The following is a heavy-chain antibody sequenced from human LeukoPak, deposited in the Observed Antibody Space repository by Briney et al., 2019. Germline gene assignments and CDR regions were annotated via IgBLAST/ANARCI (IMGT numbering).Heavy chain of an antibody. D-gene: IGHD2-15*01. V-gene: IGHV3-30*02. J-gene: IGHJ4*02. CDR1: GFTFSHYG. CDR2: IRYDESDK. CDR3: AKDRCPHGSCSTFDY. Sequence: SGGSLRFSCATSGFTFSHYGMHWVRQPPGRGLDWVAHIRYDESDKYYADSVKGRFTISRDNSKNTLYLQMNSLRAEDTAVYYCAKDRCPHGSCSTFDYWGQGTLVTVSS.